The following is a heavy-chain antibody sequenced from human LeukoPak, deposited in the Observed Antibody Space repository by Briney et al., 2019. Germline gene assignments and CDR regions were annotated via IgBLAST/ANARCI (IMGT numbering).Heavy chain of an antibody. D-gene: IGHD6-13*01. CDR2: ISYDGSNK. Sequence: GGSLRLSCAASGFTFSSYAMHWVRQAPGKGLEWVAVISYDGSNKYYADSVKGRFTISRDNSKNTLYLQMNSLRAEDTAVYYCAKDSQTFIAAAFSSYYYYMDVWGKGTTVTISS. V-gene: IGHV3-30*04. CDR3: AKDSQTFIAAAFSSYYYYMDV. J-gene: IGHJ6*03. CDR1: GFTFSSYA.